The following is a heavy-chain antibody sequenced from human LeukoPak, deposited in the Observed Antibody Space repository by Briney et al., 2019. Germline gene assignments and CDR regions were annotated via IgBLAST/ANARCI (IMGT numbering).Heavy chain of an antibody. D-gene: IGHD2-2*01. CDR1: GGSISSGGYS. CDR3: ARGYCRSSSCPSFDY. Sequence: PSQTLSLTCAVSGGSISSGGYSWSWIRQPPGKGLEWIGHMYYGGSTYHNPSLKSRVTISVDTSKNQFSLELNSVTAADTAVYYCARGYCRSSSCPSFDYWGQGTLVTVSS. J-gene: IGHJ4*02. V-gene: IGHV4-30-2*01. CDR2: MYYGGST.